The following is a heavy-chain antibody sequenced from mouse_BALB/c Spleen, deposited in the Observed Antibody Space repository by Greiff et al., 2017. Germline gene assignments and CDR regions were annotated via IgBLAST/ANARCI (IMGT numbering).Heavy chain of an antibody. CDR2: IYYSGTI. D-gene: IGHD1-1*01. J-gene: IGHJ1*01. V-gene: IGHV3-5*02. CDR3: ARDHYGSSYWYFDV. Sequence: EVQLVESGPGLVKPSQTVSLTCTVTGISITTGNYRWSWIRQFPGNKLEWIGYIYYSGTITYNPSLTSRTTITRDTSKNQFFLEMNSLTAEDTATYYCARDHYGSSYWYFDVWGAGTTVTVSS. CDR1: GISITTGNYR.